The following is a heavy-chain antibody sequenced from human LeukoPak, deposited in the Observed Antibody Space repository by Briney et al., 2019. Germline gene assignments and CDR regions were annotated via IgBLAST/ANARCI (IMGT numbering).Heavy chain of an antibody. D-gene: IGHD3-3*01. J-gene: IGHJ4*02. CDR1: GYTFTGYC. CDR3: ARGLVSITIFGVVITREIDY. CDR2: INPNSGGT. Sequence: ASVKVSCKASGYTFTGYCMHWVRQAPGQGLEWMGWINPNSGGTNYAQKFQGRVTMTRDTSISTAYMELSRLRSDDTAVYYCARGLVSITIFGVVITREIDYWGQGTLVTVSS. V-gene: IGHV1-2*02.